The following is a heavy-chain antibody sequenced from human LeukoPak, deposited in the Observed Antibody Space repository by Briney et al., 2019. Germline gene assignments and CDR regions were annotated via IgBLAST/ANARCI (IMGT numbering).Heavy chain of an antibody. J-gene: IGHJ6*03. D-gene: IGHD1-26*01. CDR1: GFTFSSYW. Sequence: GGSLRLSCAASGFTFSSYWMSWVRQAPGKGLAWVANIKQDGSEKYYVAAVKGRFTISRDNAKNSLYLQMNSLRAEDTAVYYCARAPGLLYYYYMDVWGKGTTVTVSS. CDR2: IKQDGSEK. V-gene: IGHV3-7*01. CDR3: ARAPGLLYYYYMDV.